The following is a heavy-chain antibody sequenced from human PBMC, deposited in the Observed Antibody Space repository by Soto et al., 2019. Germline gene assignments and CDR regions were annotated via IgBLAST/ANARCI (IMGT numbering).Heavy chain of an antibody. CDR1: GGSISTNY. J-gene: IGHJ4*02. CDR2: SDYSGGT. Sequence: QVQLQESGPGLVKPSETLSLTCSVSGGSISTNYWSWIRQPPGKGLEWIGYSDYSGGTNDNPPLRSRVTLSVDTSKDHFASNLRSVTAADTAVYYCARHPTTSSGWNLDYWGQGILVTVSS. CDR3: ARHPTTSSGWNLDY. D-gene: IGHD6-19*01. V-gene: IGHV4-59*08.